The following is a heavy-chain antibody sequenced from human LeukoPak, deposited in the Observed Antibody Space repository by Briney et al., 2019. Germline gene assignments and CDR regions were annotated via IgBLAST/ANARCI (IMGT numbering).Heavy chain of an antibody. V-gene: IGHV1-2*02. CDR2: INPNSGGT. Sequence: ASVKVSCKASGYTFTGYYMHWVRQAPGQGLEWMGWINPNSGGTNYAQKFQGRVTMTRDTSISTAYMELSRLRSDDTAVYYCARGITAVTREGYFDYWGQGTLVTVSS. CDR1: GYTFTGYY. CDR3: ARGITAVTREGYFDY. D-gene: IGHD2-2*01. J-gene: IGHJ4*02.